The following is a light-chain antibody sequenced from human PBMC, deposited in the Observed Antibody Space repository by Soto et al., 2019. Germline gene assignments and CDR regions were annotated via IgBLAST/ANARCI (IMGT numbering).Light chain of an antibody. J-gene: IGKJ5*01. CDR2: AAS. V-gene: IGKV1-9*01. CDR3: QQLKSYPTP. CDR1: QGSSTY. Sequence: DIQLTQSPSFLSASVGDRVTITCRASQGSSTYLGWYQQKPGKAPNLLIYAASTLQDGVPSRFSGSGSGTEFTLTISSLQPEDFATYYCQQLKSYPTPFAHGTRLAIK.